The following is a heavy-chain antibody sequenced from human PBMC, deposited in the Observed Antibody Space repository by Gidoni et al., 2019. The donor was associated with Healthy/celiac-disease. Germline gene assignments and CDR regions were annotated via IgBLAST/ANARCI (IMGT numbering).Heavy chain of an antibody. J-gene: IGHJ4*02. D-gene: IGHD3-3*01. CDR3: ARVVGSHYDFWSGYFDY. CDR1: GFTFSSYS. CDR2: ISSSSSYI. V-gene: IGHV3-21*01. Sequence: EVQLVESGGGLVKPGGSLRLSCAASGFTFSSYSMNWGRQAPGKGLEWVSSISSSSSYIYYADSVKGRFTISRDNAKNSLYLQMNSLRAEDTAVYYCARVVGSHYDFWSGYFDYWGQGTLVTVSS.